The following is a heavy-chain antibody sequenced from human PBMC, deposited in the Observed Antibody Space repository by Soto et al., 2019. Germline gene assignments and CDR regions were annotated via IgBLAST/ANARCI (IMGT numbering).Heavy chain of an antibody. D-gene: IGHD2-2*01. V-gene: IGHV1-18*01. CDR1: GYTFTSYG. Sequence: ASVKVSCKASGYTFTSYGISWVRQAPGQGLEWMGWISAYNGNTNYAQKLQGRVTMTTDTSTSTAYMELRSLRSDDTAVYYCARSSSGSSTSLTTPHFDIWGQGTMVTVSS. CDR2: ISAYNGNT. J-gene: IGHJ3*02. CDR3: ARSSSGSSTSLTTPHFDI.